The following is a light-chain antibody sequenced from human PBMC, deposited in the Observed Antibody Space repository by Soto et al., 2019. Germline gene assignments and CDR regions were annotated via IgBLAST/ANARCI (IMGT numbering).Light chain of an antibody. Sequence: EIVLTQSPGTLSLSPGERATLSCRASQSVSSSYLAWYQQKPGQAPRLLIYGASSRATGIPDRFSGSGSGTDFTLTISRLEPEDFAVYSGQQYGSSPTTFGQGTRLEI. J-gene: IGKJ5*01. V-gene: IGKV3-20*01. CDR2: GAS. CDR1: QSVSSSY. CDR3: QQYGSSPTT.